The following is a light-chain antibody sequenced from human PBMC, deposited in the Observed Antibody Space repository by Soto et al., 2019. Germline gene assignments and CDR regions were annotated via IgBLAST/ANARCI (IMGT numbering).Light chain of an antibody. V-gene: IGKV3-11*01. CDR2: DAS. Sequence: EIVLTQSPATLSLSPGERATLSCRASQSVNNYLAWYQQKPGQAPRLLIYDASSRATDIQARFSGSGSGTDFTLTISSLEPEDFATYYCHQRSNWPLTFGGGTKVEIK. J-gene: IGKJ4*01. CDR1: QSVNNY. CDR3: HQRSNWPLT.